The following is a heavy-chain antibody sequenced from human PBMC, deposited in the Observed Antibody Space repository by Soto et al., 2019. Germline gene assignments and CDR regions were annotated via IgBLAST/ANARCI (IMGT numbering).Heavy chain of an antibody. CDR2: ISQSGNT. CDR3: ARDHSFGMDV. CDR1: GGSLSGGGYS. D-gene: IGHD4-4*01. Sequence: PSETLSLTCAVSGGSLSGGGYSWSWIRQPPGKGLEWIGYISQSGNTDYNPSLKSRVTISVDKFKNQFSLNLSSVTAADTAVYFCARDHSFGMDVWGQGTTVTVSS. J-gene: IGHJ6*02. V-gene: IGHV4-30-2*01.